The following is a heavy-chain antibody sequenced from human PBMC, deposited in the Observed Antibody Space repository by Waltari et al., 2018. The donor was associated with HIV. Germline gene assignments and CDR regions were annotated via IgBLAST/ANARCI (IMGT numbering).Heavy chain of an antibody. Sequence: HLQLQESGPGLVKPSETLSLTCTVSGGSISSRDYYWGWIRQPPGKGLEWIGIIFYSGNTYSNPSLKSRVTISVDTSKSQFSLNLSSVTAADTAVYYCARQWLALYFDYWGQGTLVTVSS. J-gene: IGHJ4*02. D-gene: IGHD6-19*01. CDR3: ARQWLALYFDY. V-gene: IGHV4-39*07. CDR2: IFYSGNT. CDR1: GGSISSRDYY.